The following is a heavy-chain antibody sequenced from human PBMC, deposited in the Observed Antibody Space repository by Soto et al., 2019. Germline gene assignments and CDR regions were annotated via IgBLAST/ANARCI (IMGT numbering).Heavy chain of an antibody. J-gene: IGHJ6*02. D-gene: IGHD1-26*01. CDR1: GFTFNSYT. Sequence: EAQLVESGGGLVKPGGSLRLSCAASGFTFNSYTMNWVRQAPGKGLEWVSSITSSGSYIYYADSVKGRLTISRDNAKNSLYLQMDSLRAEDTAVYYCAKEVGRSYYGMDVWGQGTTVTVSS. CDR3: AKEVGRSYYGMDV. CDR2: ITSSGSYI. V-gene: IGHV3-21*01.